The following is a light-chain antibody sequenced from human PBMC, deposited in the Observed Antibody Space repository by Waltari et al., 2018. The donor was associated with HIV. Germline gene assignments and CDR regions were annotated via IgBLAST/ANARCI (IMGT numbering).Light chain of an antibody. J-gene: IGKJ2*01. CDR1: QGISTS. Sequence: EIVMKQSPATLSFSPGERVALSCRASQGISTSLAWYQQKPGQAPRLLIYDASTRATDIPARFSGSGSGTEFTLTISSLQSEDFAIYYCQQYINWPPYTFGQGTKLEI. CDR3: QQYINWPPYT. V-gene: IGKV3-15*01. CDR2: DAS.